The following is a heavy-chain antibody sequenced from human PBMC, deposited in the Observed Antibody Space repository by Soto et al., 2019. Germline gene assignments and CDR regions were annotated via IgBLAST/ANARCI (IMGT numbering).Heavy chain of an antibody. Sequence: SETLSLTCTVSGGSIRSYYWSWIRQSPGKGLEWIGNIYYSGSTNYNPSRKSRVTISVDTSKNQFSLKLSSVTAADTAVYYCARVGGYYGDYPNFDYWGQGTLVTVSS. J-gene: IGHJ4*02. V-gene: IGHV4-59*01. CDR2: IYYSGST. CDR1: GGSIRSYY. CDR3: ARVGGYYGDYPNFDY. D-gene: IGHD4-17*01.